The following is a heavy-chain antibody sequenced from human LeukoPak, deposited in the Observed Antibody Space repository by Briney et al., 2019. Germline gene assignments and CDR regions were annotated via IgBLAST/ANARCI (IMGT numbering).Heavy chain of an antibody. V-gene: IGHV4-61*02. Sequence: SETLSLTCTDSGGSITIGSYYWSWIRRPAGKGLEWIGRIYTSGSTNYNPSRESRLTISADTSKNQFSLKVRSVTATDTAVYYCARDWGFQWLDPWGQGTLVTASS. CDR2: IYTSGST. CDR1: GGSITIGSYY. D-gene: IGHD3-16*01. CDR3: ARDWGFQWLDP. J-gene: IGHJ5*02.